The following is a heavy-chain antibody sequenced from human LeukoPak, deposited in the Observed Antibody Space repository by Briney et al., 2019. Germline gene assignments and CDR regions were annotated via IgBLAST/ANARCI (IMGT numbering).Heavy chain of an antibody. J-gene: IGHJ4*02. V-gene: IGHV3-33*01. CDR3: ARQPELVTYFDY. CDR2: IWSDATNQ. CDR1: GFTFSHYG. Sequence: PGGSLRLSCEASGFTFSHYGMHWVRQAPGKGLEWVAVIWSDATNQYYADSVKGRFTISRDNAKNSLYLQMNSLTDGDTAVYYCARQPELVTYFDYWGQGALVTVSS. D-gene: IGHD2-21*02.